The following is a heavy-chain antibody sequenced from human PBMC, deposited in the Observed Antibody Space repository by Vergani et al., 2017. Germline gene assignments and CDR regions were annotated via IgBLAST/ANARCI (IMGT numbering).Heavy chain of an antibody. CDR2: ISWDGGST. V-gene: IGHV3-43D*03. CDR1: GFTFDDYA. CDR3: ARGGGHYGRAQDY. J-gene: IGHJ4*02. D-gene: IGHD4-17*01. Sequence: EVQLVESGGVVVQPGGSLRLSCAASGFTFDDYAMHWVRQAPGKGLEWVSLISWDGGSTYYADSVKGRFTISRDNSKNSLYLQMNSLRAEDTAVYYCARGGGHYGRAQDYWGQGTLVTVSS.